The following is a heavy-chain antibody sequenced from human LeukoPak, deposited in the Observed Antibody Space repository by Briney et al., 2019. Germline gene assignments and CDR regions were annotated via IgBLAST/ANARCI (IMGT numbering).Heavy chain of an antibody. V-gene: IGHV4-34*01. J-gene: IGHJ4*02. CDR1: GGSFSGYY. CDR2: INHSGST. CDR3: ARTGGRTMVRGVITRPLDY. Sequence: PSETLSLTCAVYGGSFSGYYWSWIRQPPGKGLEWIGEINHSGSTNYNPSLKSRVTISVDTSKNQFSLKLSSVTAADTAVYYCARTGGRTMVRGVITRPLDYWGQGTLVTVSS. D-gene: IGHD3-10*01.